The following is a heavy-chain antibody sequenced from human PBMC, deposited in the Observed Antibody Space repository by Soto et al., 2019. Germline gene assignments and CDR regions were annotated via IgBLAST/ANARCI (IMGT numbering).Heavy chain of an antibody. CDR2: INHSGST. Sequence: PSETLSLTCAVYGGSFSGYYWSWIRQPPGKGLEWIGEINHSGSTNYNPSLKSRVTISVDTSKNQFSLKLSSVTAADTPVYYCAREGGYCSSTSCYSKSVDPWGQGTLVTVS. CDR1: GGSFSGYY. CDR3: AREGGYCSSTSCYSKSVDP. V-gene: IGHV4-34*01. J-gene: IGHJ5*02. D-gene: IGHD2-2*01.